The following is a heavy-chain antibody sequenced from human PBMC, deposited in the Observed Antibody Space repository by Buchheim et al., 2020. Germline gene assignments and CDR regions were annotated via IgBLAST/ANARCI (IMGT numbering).Heavy chain of an antibody. CDR3: ARISSSGYAYLDY. CDR2: IDWDDDK. CDR1: GFSLSTSAVR. D-gene: IGHD5-12*01. Sequence: QVTLKESGPALVKQKQTLTLTCTFSGFSLSTSAVRVTWLRQPPGKALDWLARIDWDDDKFYSTSLRTRLSISTDTSKNQLFLTMTDMDLLDTATYYCARISSSGYAYLDYWGPGT. J-gene: IGHJ4*02. V-gene: IGHV2-70*04.